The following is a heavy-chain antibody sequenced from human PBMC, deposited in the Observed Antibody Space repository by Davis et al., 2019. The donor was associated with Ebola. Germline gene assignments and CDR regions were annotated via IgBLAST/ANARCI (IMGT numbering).Heavy chain of an antibody. D-gene: IGHD3-22*01. V-gene: IGHV3-30-3*01. CDR3: AREPNYYDSSGYV. CDR1: GFTFSTYA. J-gene: IGHJ4*02. Sequence: GESLKISCAASGFTFSTYAMHWVRQAPGKGLEWVAVISYDGSNKYYADSVKGRLTISRDNSKNTLYLQMNSLRAEDTAVYYCAREPNYYDSSGYVWGQGTLVTVSS. CDR2: ISYDGSNK.